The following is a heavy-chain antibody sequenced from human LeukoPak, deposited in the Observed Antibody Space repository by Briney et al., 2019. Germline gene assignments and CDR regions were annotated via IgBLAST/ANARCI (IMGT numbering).Heavy chain of an antibody. Sequence: SEILSLTCAVYGGSFSGYYWSWIRQPPGKGLEWIGEINHSGSTNYNPSLKSRVTISVDTSKNQFSLKLSSVTAADTAVYYCARGRVVGHFGYWGQGTLVTVSS. V-gene: IGHV4-34*01. CDR3: ARGRVVGHFGY. CDR2: INHSGST. CDR1: GGSFSGYY. D-gene: IGHD2-21*01. J-gene: IGHJ4*02.